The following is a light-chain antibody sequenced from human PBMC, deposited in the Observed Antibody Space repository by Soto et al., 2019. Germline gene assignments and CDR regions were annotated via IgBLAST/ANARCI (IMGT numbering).Light chain of an antibody. CDR2: GAS. V-gene: IGKV3-15*01. CDR1: QSLSSY. CDR3: QQYNNWPFT. Sequence: EIVLTQSPATLSLSPGERATLSCRASQSLSSYLAWYQQKPGQAPRLLIYGASTRATGIPASFIGNGSGTEFTLTDSSLQPEDFAVYYCQQYNNWPFTFGPGTQVDL. J-gene: IGKJ3*01.